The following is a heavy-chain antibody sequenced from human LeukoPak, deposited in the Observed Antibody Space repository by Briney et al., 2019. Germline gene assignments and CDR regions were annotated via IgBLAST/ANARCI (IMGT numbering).Heavy chain of an antibody. CDR3: ARDRYSGYDFYYYGMDV. D-gene: IGHD5-12*01. CDR2: ISYDGSNK. J-gene: IGHJ6*02. Sequence: GRSLRLSCAASGFTFSSYAMHWVRQAPGKGLEWVAVISYDGSNKYYADSVKGRFTISRDNSKNTLYLQMNSPRAEDTAVYYCARDRYSGYDFYYYGMDVWGQGTTVTVSS. V-gene: IGHV3-30*04. CDR1: GFTFSSYA.